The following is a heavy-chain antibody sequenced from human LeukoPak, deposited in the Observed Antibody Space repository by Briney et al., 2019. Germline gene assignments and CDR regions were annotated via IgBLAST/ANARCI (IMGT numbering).Heavy chain of an antibody. D-gene: IGHD4-17*01. Sequence: QTGGSLRLSCAASGFTFSSYSMNWVRQAPGKGLEWVSYISSSSSTIYYADSVKGRFTISRDIAKNSLYLHMNSLRAEDTAVYYCARERRHGDYVFGVGWDAFDIWGQGTMVTVSS. V-gene: IGHV3-48*04. CDR2: ISSSSSTI. CDR3: ARERRHGDYVFGVGWDAFDI. J-gene: IGHJ3*02. CDR1: GFTFSSYS.